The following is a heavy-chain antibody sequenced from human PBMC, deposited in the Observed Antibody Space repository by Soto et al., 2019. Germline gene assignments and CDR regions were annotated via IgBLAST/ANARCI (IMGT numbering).Heavy chain of an antibody. CDR1: GGSFSVYY. CDR3: GTKQGIDTQNTCFYP. V-gene: IGHV4-34*01. CDR2: INHSGST. Sequence: SETLSLTGAADGGSFSVYYWTWLRQPPGKGPEWIGEINHSGSTDSNPSLKSRVTISVDTSKNQFSLNLSSVTAAERAVYYCGTKQGIDTQNTCFYPWGQGTLVPVS. D-gene: IGHD7-27*01. J-gene: IGHJ5*02.